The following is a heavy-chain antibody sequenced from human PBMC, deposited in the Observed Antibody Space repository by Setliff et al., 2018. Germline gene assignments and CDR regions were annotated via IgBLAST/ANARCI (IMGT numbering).Heavy chain of an antibody. CDR3: ARVDNFWSGPIDY. CDR1: GGSFSGYY. CDR2: INHSGST. V-gene: IGHV4-34*01. J-gene: IGHJ4*02. D-gene: IGHD3-3*01. Sequence: SETLSLTCSVYGGSFSGYYWSWIRQPPGKGLEWIGEINHSGSTNYNPSLKSRVTISVDTSKNQFSLKLSSVTAADTAVYYCARVDNFWSGPIDYWGQGTLVTVSS.